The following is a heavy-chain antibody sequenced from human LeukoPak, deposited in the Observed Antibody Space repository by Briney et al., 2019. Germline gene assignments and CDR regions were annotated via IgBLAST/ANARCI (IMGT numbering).Heavy chain of an antibody. J-gene: IGHJ3*02. CDR1: GLTFSSFW. V-gene: IGHV3-7*01. CDR2: IREDGSEK. D-gene: IGHD3-22*01. Sequence: GGSLRLSCAASGLTFSSFWMSWVRQAPGKGLEWVANIREDGSEKHYVDSVKGRFTISRDNAKNSLYLQMNSLRAEDTAVYYCAGSSSWYNRYYDSSGYQRSAFDIWGQGTMVTVSS. CDR3: AGSSSWYNRYYDSSGYQRSAFDI.